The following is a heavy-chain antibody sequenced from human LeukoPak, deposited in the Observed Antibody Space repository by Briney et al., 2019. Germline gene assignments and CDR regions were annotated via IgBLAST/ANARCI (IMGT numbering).Heavy chain of an antibody. J-gene: IGHJ4*02. D-gene: IGHD3-10*01. CDR3: ARGYGSGSYNNFNK. CDR2: IHYTGNT. Sequence: SETLSLTCTVSGASVRGYYWSWIRQPPGKGLEWIGYIHYTGNTDYNPSLTSRVTMSVDTSKNQFSLMLTSVTAADTAAYYCARGYGSGSYNNFNKWGQGLLVAVSS. V-gene: IGHV4-59*02. CDR1: GASVRGYY.